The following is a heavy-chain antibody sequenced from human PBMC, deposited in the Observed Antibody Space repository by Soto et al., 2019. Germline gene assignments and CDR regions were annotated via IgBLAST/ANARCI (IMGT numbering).Heavy chain of an antibody. Sequence: QVQLVQSGAEVKKPGASVKVSCKASGYTFTNFGISWVRQAPGQGLEWMGWISDYNGNTNYAQNFQGRVTMTTDTPTSPAYMALRSLRSDDTAVYSCARGATPIDYWGQATLVTVSS. V-gene: IGHV1-18*01. CDR1: GYTFTNFG. D-gene: IGHD2-15*01. CDR3: ARGATPIDY. CDR2: ISDYNGNT. J-gene: IGHJ4*02.